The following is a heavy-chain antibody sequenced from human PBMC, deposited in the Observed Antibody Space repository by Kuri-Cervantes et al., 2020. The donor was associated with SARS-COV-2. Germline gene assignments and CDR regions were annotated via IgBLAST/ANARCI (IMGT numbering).Heavy chain of an antibody. J-gene: IGHJ6*02. V-gene: IGHV4-59*01. CDR1: GGSISSYY. Sequence: GSLRLSCTVSGGSISSYYWSWIRQPPGKGLEGIGYIYYSGSTNYNPSFKSRVTISVDTSKNQFSLKVTSVTAADTAVYYCAGQLGIVGGMDVWGQGTTVTVSS. CDR3: AGQLGIVGGMDV. CDR2: IYYSGST. D-gene: IGHD7-27*01.